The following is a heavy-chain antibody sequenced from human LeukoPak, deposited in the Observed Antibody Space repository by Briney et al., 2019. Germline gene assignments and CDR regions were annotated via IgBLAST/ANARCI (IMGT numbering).Heavy chain of an antibody. D-gene: IGHD3-22*01. CDR2: VSGYTGDT. CDR1: GYTFISFG. CDR3: ARGRDSFDF. J-gene: IGHJ4*02. V-gene: IGHV1-18*01. Sequence: ASVKVSCKASGYTFISFGFSWMRQAPGQGLEWMGWVSGYTGDTNYAQKLQGRVTMTTDTSTSTAYMELRSLRSDDTAVYYCARGRDSFDFWGQGALVTVSS.